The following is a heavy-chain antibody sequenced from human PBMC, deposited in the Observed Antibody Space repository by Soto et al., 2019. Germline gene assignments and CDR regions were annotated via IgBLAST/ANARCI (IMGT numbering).Heavy chain of an antibody. Sequence: QVQLQESGPGLVKPSQTLSLTCTASGGSISSGGYYWSWIRQHPGKGLEWIGYIYYSGSTYYNPSLKSRVTISVDTSKNQFSLKLSSVTAADTAVYYCATDYGDYGFAFDIWGQGTMVTVSS. D-gene: IGHD4-17*01. CDR1: GGSISSGGYY. CDR3: ATDYGDYGFAFDI. V-gene: IGHV4-31*03. J-gene: IGHJ3*02. CDR2: IYYSGST.